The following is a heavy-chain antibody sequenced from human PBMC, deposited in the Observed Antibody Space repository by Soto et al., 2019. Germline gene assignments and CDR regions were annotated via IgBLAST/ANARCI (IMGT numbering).Heavy chain of an antibody. D-gene: IGHD3-3*01. V-gene: IGHV3-15*07. J-gene: IGHJ3*02. CDR1: GFTFSNAW. CDR3: TTSNLIRSEYDFGAFDI. Sequence: PGGSLRLSCAASGFTFSNAWMNWVRQAPGKGLEWVGRIKSKTDGGTTDYAAPVKGRFTISRDDSKNTLYLQMNSLKTEDTALYYCTTSNLIRSEYDFGAFDIWGQGTMVTVSS. CDR2: IKSKTDGGTT.